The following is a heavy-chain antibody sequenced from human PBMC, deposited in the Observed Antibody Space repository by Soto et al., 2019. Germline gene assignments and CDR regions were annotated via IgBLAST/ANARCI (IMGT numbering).Heavy chain of an antibody. CDR3: AREPLKLELRDSYFDS. CDR1: GYIFIGFY. V-gene: IGHV1-2*02. CDR2: INPDSGGT. Sequence: ASVKVSCKASGYIFIGFYMHWVRQAPGQGLEWMGWINPDSGGTNYAQRFQGRVTMTRDASVNTAYMELSGLRAEDTALYYCAREPLKLELRDSYFDSWGQGALVTVSS. J-gene: IGHJ4*02. D-gene: IGHD1-7*01.